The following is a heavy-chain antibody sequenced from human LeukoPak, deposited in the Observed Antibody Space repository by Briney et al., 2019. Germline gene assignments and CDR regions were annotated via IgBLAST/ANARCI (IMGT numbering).Heavy chain of an antibody. J-gene: IGHJ4*02. CDR3: AREAVVVVAATAEPVDY. Sequence: GASVKVSCKASGYTFTSYAMNWVRQAPGQGLEWMGWINTNTGNPTYAQGFTGRFVFSLDTSVSTAYLQISSLKAEDTAVYYCAREAVVVVAATAEPVDYWGQGTLVTVSS. D-gene: IGHD2-15*01. CDR2: INTNTGNP. V-gene: IGHV7-4-1*02. CDR1: GYTFTSYA.